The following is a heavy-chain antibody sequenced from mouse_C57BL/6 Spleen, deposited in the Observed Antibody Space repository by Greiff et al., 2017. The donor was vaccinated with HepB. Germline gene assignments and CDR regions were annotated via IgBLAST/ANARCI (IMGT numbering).Heavy chain of an antibody. J-gene: IGHJ4*01. Sequence: EVQLVESGGGLVQPGGSLKLSCAASGFTFSDYGMAWVRQAPRKGPEWVAFISNLAYSIYYADTVTGRFTISRENAKNTLYLEMSSLRSEDTAMYYCARRGNYDAMDYWGQGTSVTVSS. CDR1: GFTFSDYG. D-gene: IGHD2-1*01. CDR2: ISNLAYSI. CDR3: ARRGNYDAMDY. V-gene: IGHV5-15*01.